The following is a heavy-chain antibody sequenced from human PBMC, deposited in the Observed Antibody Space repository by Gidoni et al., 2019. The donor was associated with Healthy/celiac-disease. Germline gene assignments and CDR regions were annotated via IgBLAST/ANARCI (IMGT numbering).Heavy chain of an antibody. V-gene: IGHV3-33*01. Sequence: QVQLVESGGGVVQPGRSLRLSCAASGFTFSSHGMHWVRQAPGKGLEWVAVIWDDGSNKYYADSVKGRFTISRDNSKNTLYLQMNSLRAEDTAVYYCASLRIAARHAFDIWGQGTMVTVSS. D-gene: IGHD6-6*01. CDR1: GFTFSSHG. CDR2: IWDDGSNK. CDR3: ASLRIAARHAFDI. J-gene: IGHJ3*02.